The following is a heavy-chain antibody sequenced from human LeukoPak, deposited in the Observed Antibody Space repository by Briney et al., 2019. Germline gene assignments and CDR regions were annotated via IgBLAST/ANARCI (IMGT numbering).Heavy chain of an antibody. CDR2: INQTGSEK. CDR1: GFTFSNHW. D-gene: IGHD6-19*01. V-gene: IGHV3-7*01. J-gene: IGHJ4*02. Sequence: PGGSLRLSCAASGFTFSNHWMSWVRQAPGKGQEWVANINQTGSEKYYVDSVKGRFTISRDNAKKSLFLQMNSLRADDTAVYYCAGEESSAWSHWGQGTLVTVSS. CDR3: AGEESSAWSH.